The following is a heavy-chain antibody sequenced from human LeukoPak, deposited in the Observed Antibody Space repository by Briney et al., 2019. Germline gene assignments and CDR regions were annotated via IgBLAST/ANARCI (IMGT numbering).Heavy chain of an antibody. V-gene: IGHV4-59*01. CDR3: ARVWQLPTGYYFDY. J-gene: IGHJ4*02. CDR1: GGSISSYY. CDR2: IYYSGST. D-gene: IGHD2-15*01. Sequence: SETLSLTCTVSGGSISSYYWSWIRQPPGKGLEWIGYIYYSGSTNYNPSLKSRVTISVDTSKNQFSLKLSSVTAADTAVYHCARVWQLPTGYYFDYWGQGTLVTVSS.